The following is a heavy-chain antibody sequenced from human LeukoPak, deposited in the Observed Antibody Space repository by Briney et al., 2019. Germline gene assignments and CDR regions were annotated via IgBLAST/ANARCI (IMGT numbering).Heavy chain of an antibody. V-gene: IGHV3-74*01. CDR3: AREEVITIFGVEFYYGMDV. CDR1: GFTFSSYW. CDR2: INSDGSST. D-gene: IGHD3-3*01. Sequence: PGGSLRLSCAASGFTFSSYWMHWVRQAPGKGLVWVSRINSDGSSTSYADSVKGRFTISRDNAKNTLYLQMNSLRAEDTAVYYCAREEVITIFGVEFYYGMDVWGQGTTVTVSS. J-gene: IGHJ6*02.